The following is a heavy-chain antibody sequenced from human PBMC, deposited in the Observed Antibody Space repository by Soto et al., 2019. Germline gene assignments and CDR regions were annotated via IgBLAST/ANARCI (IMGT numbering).Heavy chain of an antibody. D-gene: IGHD3-10*01. CDR3: ARIVRITMVRGDLNWFDP. Sequence: QVTLKESGPVLVKPTETLTLTCTVSGFSLSNARMGVSWIRQPPGKALEWLAHIFSNDEKSYSTSLKSRLTLPKDXXKXQXXLTMTNMDPVDTATYSCARIVRITMVRGDLNWFDPWGQGTLVTVSS. J-gene: IGHJ5*02. V-gene: IGHV2-26*01. CDR2: IFSNDEK. CDR1: GFSLSNARMG.